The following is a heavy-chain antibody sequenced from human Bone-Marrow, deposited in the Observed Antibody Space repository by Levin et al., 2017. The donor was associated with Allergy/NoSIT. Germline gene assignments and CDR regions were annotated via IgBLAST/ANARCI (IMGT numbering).Heavy chain of an antibody. Sequence: GESLKISCAASGFTVSSNYISWVRQAPGKGLEWVALIYSDGSTYYADSVKGRITISRDNSKNTVYLQMNSLRAEDTAVYYCARDGDYSKGYYGMDVWGQGTTVTVSS. CDR3: ARDGDYSKGYYGMDV. CDR2: IYSDGST. V-gene: IGHV3-53*01. D-gene: IGHD4-11*01. J-gene: IGHJ6*02. CDR1: GFTVSSNY.